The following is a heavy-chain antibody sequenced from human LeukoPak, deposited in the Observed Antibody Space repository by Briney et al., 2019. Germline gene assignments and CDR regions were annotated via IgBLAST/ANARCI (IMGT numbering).Heavy chain of an antibody. CDR1: GGTFSSYA. D-gene: IGHD1-26*01. V-gene: IGHV1-69*13. CDR3: ARVSEVGATIAYYFDY. J-gene: IGHJ4*02. Sequence: ASVKVSCKASGGTFSSYAISWVRQAPGQGLEWMGGIIPIFGTANYAQKFLGRVTITADESTSTAYMELSSLRSEDTAVYYCARVSEVGATIAYYFDYWGQGTLVTVSS. CDR2: IIPIFGTA.